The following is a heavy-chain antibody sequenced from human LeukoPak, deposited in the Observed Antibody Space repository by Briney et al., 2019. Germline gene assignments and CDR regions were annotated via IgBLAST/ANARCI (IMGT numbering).Heavy chain of an antibody. J-gene: IGHJ6*02. D-gene: IGHD6-13*01. Sequence: GGSLRLSCAASGFTFSSYDMHWVRQAPRKGLQWVAVISDDVSNKYYADSVKGRFTISRDNSKNALYLQMNSLRAEDTAVSYCAKALQQQLVLGDYYYGMDVWGQGTTVTVSS. CDR1: GFTFSSYD. CDR3: AKALQQQLVLGDYYYGMDV. V-gene: IGHV3-30*18. CDR2: ISDDVSNK.